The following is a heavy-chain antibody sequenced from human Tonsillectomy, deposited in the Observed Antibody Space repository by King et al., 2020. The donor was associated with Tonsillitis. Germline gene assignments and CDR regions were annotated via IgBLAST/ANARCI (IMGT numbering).Heavy chain of an antibody. D-gene: IGHD4-17*01. V-gene: IGHV3-66*01. CDR1: GFTVSSNY. Sequence: VQLVESGGGLVQPGGSLRLSCAASGFTVSSNYMSWVCQAPGKGLEWVSVIYSGGSTYYADSVKGRFTISRDNSKNTLYLQMNSLRAEDTAVYYCALYGDYPLGMDVWGQGTTVTVSS. CDR2: IYSGGST. J-gene: IGHJ6*02. CDR3: ALYGDYPLGMDV.